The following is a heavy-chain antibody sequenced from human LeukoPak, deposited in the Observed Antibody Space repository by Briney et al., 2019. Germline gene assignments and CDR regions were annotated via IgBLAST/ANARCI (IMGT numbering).Heavy chain of an antibody. D-gene: IGHD6-19*01. J-gene: IGHJ5*02. CDR1: GFTFDDYA. CDR3: AKEGSGWRNWFDP. Sequence: GGSLRLSCAASGFTFDDYAMHWVRQAPGKGLEWVAGIRWNSGSIGYADSVKGRFTISRDNAKNSLYLQMNSLRAEDMALYYCAKEGSGWRNWFDPWGQGTLVTVSS. V-gene: IGHV3-9*03. CDR2: IRWNSGSI.